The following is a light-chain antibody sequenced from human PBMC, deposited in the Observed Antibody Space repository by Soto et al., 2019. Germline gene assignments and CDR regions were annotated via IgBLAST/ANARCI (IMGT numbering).Light chain of an antibody. Sequence: AIQLTQSPFSLSASVGDTVTITCRSSQGVGNDLAWYRHRPGKAPQLVIYAGSKSHSGVSSRFSVSGSGTDFVLTIRALQPDALATYVCLPDYTYPLTFGWGTQLEI. CDR3: LPDYTYPLT. V-gene: IGKV1-6*01. CDR2: AGS. J-gene: IGKJ4*01. CDR1: QGVGND.